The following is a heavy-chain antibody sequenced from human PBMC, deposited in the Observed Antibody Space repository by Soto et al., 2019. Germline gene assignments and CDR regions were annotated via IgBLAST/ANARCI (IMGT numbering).Heavy chain of an antibody. J-gene: IGHJ5*02. CDR3: ARHPERIAQIGWFDP. CDR2: IIPIFGIP. D-gene: IGHD6-13*01. CDR1: GGTFSRYS. V-gene: IGHV1-69*02. Sequence: SVKVSCKASGGTFSRYSITWVRQAPGHGLEWIGRIIPIFGIPSYAQKFQGRVTITADESTSTAYMELSSLRSDDTAVYYCARHPERIAQIGWFDPWGQGTLVTVSS.